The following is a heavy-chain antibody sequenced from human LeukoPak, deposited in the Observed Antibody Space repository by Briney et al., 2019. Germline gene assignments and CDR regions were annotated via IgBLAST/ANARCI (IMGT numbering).Heavy chain of an antibody. CDR2: ISGSGGDT. D-gene: IGHD6-19*01. Sequence: PGGSLRLSCAASGFTFSTYAMSWVRQAPGKGLEWVSAISGSGGDTYYADSVNGRFTISRDNSKNTMFLQINNLRVDDTAIYYCAKDSVAVLGLVNYFDFWGQGTLVTVSS. CDR1: GFTFSTYA. J-gene: IGHJ4*02. CDR3: AKDSVAVLGLVNYFDF. V-gene: IGHV3-23*01.